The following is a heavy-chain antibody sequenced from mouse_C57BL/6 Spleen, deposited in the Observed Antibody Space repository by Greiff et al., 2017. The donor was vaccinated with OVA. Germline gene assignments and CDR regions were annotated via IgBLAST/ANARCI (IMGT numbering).Heavy chain of an antibody. J-gene: IGHJ2*01. Sequence: VQLQQPGAELVRPGSSVKLSCKASGYTFTSYWMHWVKQRPIQGLEWIGNIDPSDSETHYNQKFKDKATLTVDKSSSTAYMQLRSLTSEDSAVYYCAREDDYLDYWGQGTTLTVSS. CDR3: AREDDYLDY. D-gene: IGHD2-3*01. CDR2: IDPSDSET. V-gene: IGHV1-52*01. CDR1: GYTFTSYW.